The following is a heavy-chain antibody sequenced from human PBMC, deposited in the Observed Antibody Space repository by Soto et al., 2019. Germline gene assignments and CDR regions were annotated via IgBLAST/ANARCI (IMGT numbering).Heavy chain of an antibody. CDR3: TRVYSSSWPNFDY. CDR1: GFTFGDYA. D-gene: IGHD6-13*01. J-gene: IGHJ4*02. CDR2: IRSKAYGGTT. V-gene: IGHV3-49*03. Sequence: PGGSLRLSCTSSGFTFGDYAMSWFRQDPGKGLEWVGFIRSKAYGGTTEYAASVKGRFTISRDDSKSIAYLQMNSLKTEDTAVYYCTRVYSSSWPNFDYWGQGTLVTVSS.